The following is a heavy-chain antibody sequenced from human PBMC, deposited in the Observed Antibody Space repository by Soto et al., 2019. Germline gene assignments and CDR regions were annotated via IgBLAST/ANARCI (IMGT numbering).Heavy chain of an antibody. J-gene: IGHJ6*02. CDR2: ISYDGSNK. CDR3: AKDHDIGVVVAALYGMDA. V-gene: IGHV3-30*18. CDR1: GFTFSSYG. D-gene: IGHD2-15*01. Sequence: QVQLVESGGGVVQPGRSLRLSCAASGFTFSSYGMHWVRQAPGKGLEWVAVISYDGSNKYYADSVKGRFTISRDNSKNTLYLQMNSLRAEDTAVYYRAKDHDIGVVVAALYGMDAWGQGTTVTV.